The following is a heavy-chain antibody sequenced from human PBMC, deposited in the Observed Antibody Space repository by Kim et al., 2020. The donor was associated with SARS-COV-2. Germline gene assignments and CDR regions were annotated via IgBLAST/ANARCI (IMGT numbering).Heavy chain of an antibody. Sequence: GGSLRLSCAASGFTFSSYWMHWVRQAPGKGLVWVSRINSDGSSTSYADSVKGRFTISRDNAKNTLYLQMNSLRAEDTAVYYCARDQGVGYYYDSSGYYSDAFDIWGQGTMVTVSS. J-gene: IGHJ3*02. D-gene: IGHD3-22*01. CDR2: INSDGSST. CDR1: GFTFSSYW. CDR3: ARDQGVGYYYDSSGYYSDAFDI. V-gene: IGHV3-74*01.